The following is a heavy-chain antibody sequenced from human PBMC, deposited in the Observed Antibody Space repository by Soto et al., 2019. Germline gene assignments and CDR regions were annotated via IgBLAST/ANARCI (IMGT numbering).Heavy chain of an antibody. CDR2: IYSGDSDT. CDR1: GYRFSSNW. V-gene: IGHV5-51*01. J-gene: IGHJ4*02. CDR3: ATHSNGLDY. Sequence: GESLKISCKDSGYRFSSNWIAWLRQMPGKGLEWMGVIYSGDSDTRYSPSFQGQVTISVDKSINTAYLQWSSLKASDTAMYYCATHSNGLDYWGQGTPVTVSS.